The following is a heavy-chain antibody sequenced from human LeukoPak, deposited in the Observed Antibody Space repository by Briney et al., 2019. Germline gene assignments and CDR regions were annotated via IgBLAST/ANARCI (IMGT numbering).Heavy chain of an antibody. Sequence: PGGSLRLSCAASGFTFSGSAMHWVRQASGKGLEWVGRIRSKANSYATAYAASVKGRFTISRDDSKNTAYLQTNSLKTEDTAVYYCTSEPYYDFWTGRGSHWGQGTLVTVSS. CDR3: TSEPYYDFWTGRGSH. D-gene: IGHD3-3*01. CDR2: IRSKANSYAT. J-gene: IGHJ4*02. CDR1: GFTFSGSA. V-gene: IGHV3-73*01.